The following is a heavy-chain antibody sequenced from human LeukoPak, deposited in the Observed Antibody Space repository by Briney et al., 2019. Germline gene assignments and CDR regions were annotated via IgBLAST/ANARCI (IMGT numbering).Heavy chain of an antibody. D-gene: IGHD2-15*01. Sequence: SETLSLTCTVSGGSISSYYWSWIRQPPGKGLEWIGKIYYSGITNFNPSLKSRVTISVDTSKNQFSLKLSSVTAADTAVYYCAREVAGCSGGSCYSTIDYWGQGTLVTVSS. CDR2: IYYSGIT. J-gene: IGHJ4*02. V-gene: IGHV4-59*01. CDR3: AREVAGCSGGSCYSTIDY. CDR1: GGSISSYY.